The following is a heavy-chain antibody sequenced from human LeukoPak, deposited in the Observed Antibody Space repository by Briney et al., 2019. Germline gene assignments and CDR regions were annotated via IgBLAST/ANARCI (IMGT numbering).Heavy chain of an antibody. V-gene: IGHV3-7*01. CDR3: ARGAAATAIYYYYYMDV. Sequence: GGSLRLSCAASGFTFSSYWMSWVRQAPGKGLEWVANIKQDGSEKYYVDSVKGRFTISRDNAKNSLYLQMNSLRAEDTAVYYCARGAAATAIYYYYYMDVWGKGTTVTISS. D-gene: IGHD2-15*01. CDR2: IKQDGSEK. CDR1: GFTFSSYW. J-gene: IGHJ6*03.